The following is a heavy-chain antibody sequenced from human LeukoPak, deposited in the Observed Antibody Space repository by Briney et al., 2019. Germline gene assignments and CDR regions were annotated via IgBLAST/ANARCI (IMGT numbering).Heavy chain of an antibody. CDR1: GGTFSSYA. CDR2: IIPILGIA. Sequence: ASVKVSCKASGGTFSSYAISWVRQAPGQGLEWMGRIIPILGIANYAQKFQGRVTITADKSTSTAYMELSSLRSEDTAVYYCARFSREGIAAAGASFDYWGQGTLVTVSS. CDR3: ARFSREGIAAAGASFDY. D-gene: IGHD6-13*01. V-gene: IGHV1-69*04. J-gene: IGHJ4*02.